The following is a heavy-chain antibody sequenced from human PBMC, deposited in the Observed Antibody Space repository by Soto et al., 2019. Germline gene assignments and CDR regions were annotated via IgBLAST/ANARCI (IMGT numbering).Heavy chain of an antibody. J-gene: IGHJ6*02. CDR2: IIPFIGAP. Sequence: QVQLVQSGAEVKKPGSSVKVSCKASGGTFNTYSFGWLRQAPGQGLQWMGSIIPFIGAPNYAQNFQDRVTITADESTTTAYKELSSLKSEDTAVYFCARGGDSSSLRAFYSYGVDVWGQGTSVTVSS. CDR1: GGTFNTYS. D-gene: IGHD6-6*01. V-gene: IGHV1-69*18. CDR3: ARGGDSSSLRAFYSYGVDV.